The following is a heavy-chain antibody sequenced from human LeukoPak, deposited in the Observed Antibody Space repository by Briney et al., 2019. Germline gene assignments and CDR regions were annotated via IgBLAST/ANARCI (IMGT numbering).Heavy chain of an antibody. CDR2: ISGTGGST. CDR1: GFTVSNCA. Sequence: GVSVRLSCAASGFTVSNCAMRWVGQAPGKGLEGGSAISGTGGSTYYAGSVKGRFTISRDNSKNTLCLQVSSLRADDTAIYYCAKGTYSSSPRDYWGQGTLVTVSS. V-gene: IGHV3-23*01. D-gene: IGHD6-6*01. CDR3: AKGTYSSSPRDY. J-gene: IGHJ4*02.